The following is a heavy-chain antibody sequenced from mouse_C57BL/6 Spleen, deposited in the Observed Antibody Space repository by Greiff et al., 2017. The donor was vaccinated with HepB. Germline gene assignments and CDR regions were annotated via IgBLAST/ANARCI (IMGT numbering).Heavy chain of an antibody. D-gene: IGHD2-3*01. Sequence: VQLQQSGPELVKPGASVKISCKASGYAFSSSWMNWVKQRPGKGLEWIGRIYPGDGDTNYNGKFKGKATLTADKSSSTAYMQLSSLTSEDSAVYFGARGYDGYLDYWGQGTTLTVSS. CDR2: IYPGDGDT. CDR1: GYAFSSSW. V-gene: IGHV1-82*01. CDR3: ARGYDGYLDY. J-gene: IGHJ2*01.